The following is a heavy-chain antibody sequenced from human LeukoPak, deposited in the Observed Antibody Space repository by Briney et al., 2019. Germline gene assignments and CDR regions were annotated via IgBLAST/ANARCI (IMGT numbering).Heavy chain of an antibody. D-gene: IGHD3-22*01. V-gene: IGHV1-2*02. J-gene: IGHJ4*02. CDR3: ARDERYDSSGYPFDY. CDR1: GYTLTGYY. Sequence: GASVKVSCKASGYTLTGYYMHWVRQAPGQGLEWMGWINPNSGGTNYAKKFQGRVTMTRDTSISTAYMELSRLRSDDTAVYYCARDERYDSSGYPFDYWGQGTLVTVSS. CDR2: INPNSGGT.